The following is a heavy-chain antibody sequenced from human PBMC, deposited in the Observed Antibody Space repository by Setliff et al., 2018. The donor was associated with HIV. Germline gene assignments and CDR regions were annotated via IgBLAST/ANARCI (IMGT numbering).Heavy chain of an antibody. CDR1: GYTFTSDY. D-gene: IGHD3-22*01. V-gene: IGHV1-69-2*01. Sequence: GASVKVSCKASGYTFTSDYIHWVRQAPGQGLEWMGLVDPEDGETIYAEKFQGRVTISADKSTRTAYLELSSLRAEDTAVYYCARPNYYDSSGSFDYWGQGTLVTVSS. CDR3: ARPNYYDSSGSFDY. J-gene: IGHJ4*02. CDR2: VDPEDGET.